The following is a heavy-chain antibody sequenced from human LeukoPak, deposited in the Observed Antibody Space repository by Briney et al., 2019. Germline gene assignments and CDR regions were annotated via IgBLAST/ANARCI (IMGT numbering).Heavy chain of an antibody. D-gene: IGHD2/OR15-2a*01. CDR3: ARDFLTYYFDY. V-gene: IGHV3-30*01. Sequence: GGSLRLSCAASGFTFSSYAMHWVRQAPGKGLEWVAVISYDGSNKYYADSVKGRFTISRDNSKNTLYLQMNSLRAEDTAVYYCARDFLTYYFDYWGQGTLVTVSS. CDR2: ISYDGSNK. J-gene: IGHJ4*02. CDR1: GFTFSSYA.